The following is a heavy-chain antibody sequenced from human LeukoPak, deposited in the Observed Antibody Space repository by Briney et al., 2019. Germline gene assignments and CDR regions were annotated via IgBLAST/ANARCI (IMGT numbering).Heavy chain of an antibody. CDR2: TSYGGHT. V-gene: IGHV4-34*01. Sequence: SETLSLTCAVYGGSFSGYYWSWVRQPPGKGLEWIGETSYGGHTNYNPSLKSRVTISIDTSKNQFSLKLTSVTAADTAVYYCARDNDSSGTPQRTFDYWGQGTLVTVSS. CDR3: ARDNDSSGTPQRTFDY. D-gene: IGHD3-22*01. J-gene: IGHJ4*02. CDR1: GGSFSGYY.